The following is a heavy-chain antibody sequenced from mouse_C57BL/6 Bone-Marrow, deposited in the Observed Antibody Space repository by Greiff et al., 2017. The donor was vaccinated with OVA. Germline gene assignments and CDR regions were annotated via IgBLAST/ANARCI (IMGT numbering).Heavy chain of an antibody. CDR2: IDPSDSYT. D-gene: IGHD2-2*01. V-gene: IGHV1-69*01. Sequence: VQLQQPGAELVMPGASVKLSCKASGYTFTRYWMHWVKQRPGQGLEWIGKIDPSDSYTNSPQKFKGQSTLTVDKSSSTAYMQLSSLTSEVSAVYYCSMSMVTRAYWGQGTLVTVSA. J-gene: IGHJ3*01. CDR1: GYTFTRYW. CDR3: SMSMVTRAY.